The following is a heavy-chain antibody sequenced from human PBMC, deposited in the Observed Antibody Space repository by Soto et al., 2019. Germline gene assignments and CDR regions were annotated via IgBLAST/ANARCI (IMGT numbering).Heavy chain of an antibody. J-gene: IGHJ5*02. D-gene: IGHD6-13*01. CDR1: GGSISSGDYY. CDR2: IYYSGST. Sequence: SETLSLTCTVSGGSISSGDYYWSWIRQPPGKGLEWIGYIYYSGSTYYNPSLKSRVTISVDTSKNQFSLKLSSVTAADTAVYYCARSPGIAAAGAVVNWFDPWGQGTLVTVSS. V-gene: IGHV4-30-4*01. CDR3: ARSPGIAAAGAVVNWFDP.